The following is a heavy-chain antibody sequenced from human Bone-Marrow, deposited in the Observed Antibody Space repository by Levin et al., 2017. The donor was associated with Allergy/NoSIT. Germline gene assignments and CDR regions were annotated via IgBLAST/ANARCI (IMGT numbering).Heavy chain of an antibody. CDR2: ISTGGETP. Sequence: PGGSLRLSCAASGFDFSSYAMNWVRQAPGQGLEWVSGISTGGETPYYADSVKGRFAISRDNSKNTLSLEMNSLRAEDTAVYYCAKGAGWVAGAVALIWGQGTLVTVSS. CDR3: AKGAGWVAGAVALI. J-gene: IGHJ4*02. CDR1: GFDFSSYA. V-gene: IGHV3-23*01. D-gene: IGHD6-19*01.